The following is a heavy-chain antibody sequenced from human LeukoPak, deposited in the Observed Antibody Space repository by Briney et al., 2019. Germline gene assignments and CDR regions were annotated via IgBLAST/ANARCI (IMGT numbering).Heavy chain of an antibody. D-gene: IGHD2-15*01. Sequence: SETLSLTCAVYGGSFSGYYWSWIRQPPGKGLEWIGEINHSGSTNYNPSLKSRVTISVDTSKNQFSLKLSSVTAADTAVYYCARWASVVVVAAIGWFDPWGQGTLVTVFS. CDR2: INHSGST. V-gene: IGHV4-34*01. CDR1: GGSFSGYY. J-gene: IGHJ5*02. CDR3: ARWASVVVVAAIGWFDP.